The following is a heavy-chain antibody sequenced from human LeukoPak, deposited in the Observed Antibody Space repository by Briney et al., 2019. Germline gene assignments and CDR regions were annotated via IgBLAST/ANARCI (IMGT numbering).Heavy chain of an antibody. CDR3: ARDTDIVVVVAAQRSYFDY. CDR1: HFTFTTNW. V-gene: IGHV3-7*01. D-gene: IGHD2-15*01. CDR2: IKPDGSDK. J-gene: IGHJ4*02. Sequence: GGSLRLSCTASHFTFTTNWMSWVRQAPGKGLEWVANIKPDGSDKYYVDSVKGRFTISRDNAKNSVYLQMDSLRAEDTAVYYCARDTDIVVVVAAQRSYFDYWGQGTLVTVSS.